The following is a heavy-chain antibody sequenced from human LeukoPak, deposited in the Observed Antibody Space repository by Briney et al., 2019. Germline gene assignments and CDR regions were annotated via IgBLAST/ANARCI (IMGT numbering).Heavy chain of an antibody. J-gene: IGHJ5*02. CDR1: GFTFSNYW. D-gene: IGHD2-2*01. V-gene: IGHV3-7*05. CDR3: ARGGARYCTSSSCYEDWFDP. CDR2: VNRDGSEK. Sequence: GGSLRLSCAASGFTFSNYWMSWVRQAPGKGLEWVANVNRDGSEKYYVDSVKGRFTISRDNAKNLMFLQMNSLRVEDTAVYYCARGGARYCTSSSCYEDWFDPWGQGILVTVSS.